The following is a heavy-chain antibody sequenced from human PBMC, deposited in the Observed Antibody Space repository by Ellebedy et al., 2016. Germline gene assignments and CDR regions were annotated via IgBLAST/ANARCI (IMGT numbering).Heavy chain of an antibody. CDR1: GGTFSSYA. V-gene: IGHV1-69*13. CDR2: IIPIFGTA. D-gene: IGHD6-19*01. Sequence: SVKVSXXASGGTFSSYAISWVRQAPGQGLEWMGGIIPIFGTANYAQKFQGRVTITADESTSTAYMELSSLRSEDTAVYYCARGPYSSGWFNYFDYWGQGTLVTVSS. J-gene: IGHJ4*02. CDR3: ARGPYSSGWFNYFDY.